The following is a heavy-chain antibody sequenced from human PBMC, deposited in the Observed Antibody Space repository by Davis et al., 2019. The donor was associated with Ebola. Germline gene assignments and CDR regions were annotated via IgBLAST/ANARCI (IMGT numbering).Heavy chain of an antibody. V-gene: IGHV4-59*12. CDR3: ARVRYYGSGSPIDY. CDR1: GGSISNYY. CDR2: IYYSGST. J-gene: IGHJ4*02. Sequence: MPSETLSLTCTVSGGSISNYYWSWIRQPPGKGLEWIGYIYYSGSTNYNPSLKSRVTISVDTSKNQFSLKLSSVTAADTAVYYCARVRYYGSGSPIDYWGQGTLVTVSS. D-gene: IGHD3-10*01.